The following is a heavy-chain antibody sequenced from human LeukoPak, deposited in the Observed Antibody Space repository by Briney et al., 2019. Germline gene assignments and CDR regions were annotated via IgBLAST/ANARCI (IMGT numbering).Heavy chain of an antibody. Sequence: GGSLRLSCAASGFTFSSYGMHWVRQAPGKGLEWVAVIWYDGSNKYYADSVKGRFTISRDNSKNTLYLQMNSLRAEDTAVYYCARETGSSGYMRSRGGAFDIWGQGTMVTVSS. J-gene: IGHJ3*02. CDR1: GFTFSSYG. CDR2: IWYDGSNK. V-gene: IGHV3-33*01. D-gene: IGHD3-22*01. CDR3: ARETGSSGYMRSRGGAFDI.